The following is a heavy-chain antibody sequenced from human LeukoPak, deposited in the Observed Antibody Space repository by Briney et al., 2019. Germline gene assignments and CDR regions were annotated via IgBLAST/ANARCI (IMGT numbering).Heavy chain of an antibody. Sequence: PGGSLRLSCAASGFTFSSYAMHWVRQAPGKGLEWVAVISYDGSNKYYADSVKGRFTISRDNSKNTLYLQMNSLRAEDTAVYYCAKEWSAHDAFDIWGQGTMVTVSS. CDR1: GFTFSSYA. D-gene: IGHD3-3*01. V-gene: IGHV3-30-3*01. J-gene: IGHJ3*02. CDR2: ISYDGSNK. CDR3: AKEWSAHDAFDI.